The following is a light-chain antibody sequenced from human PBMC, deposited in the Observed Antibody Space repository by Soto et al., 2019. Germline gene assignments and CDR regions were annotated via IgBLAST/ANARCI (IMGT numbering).Light chain of an antibody. CDR2: ETS. J-gene: IGKJ1*01. V-gene: IGKV1-5*03. CDR3: QQYSTFWT. CDR1: RSLTRW. Sequence: DIQMSQSPSTLSASVGDRVTITCRASRSLTRWLAWYQQKPGRAPKLLIYETSILQSGVPSSFSGSGSGTDSPLTISGVQPDDIATYYCQQYSTFWTFGQGTRVDVK.